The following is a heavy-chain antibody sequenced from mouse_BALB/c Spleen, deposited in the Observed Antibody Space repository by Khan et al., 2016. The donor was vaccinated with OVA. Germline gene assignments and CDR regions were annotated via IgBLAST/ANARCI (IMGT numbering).Heavy chain of an antibody. D-gene: IGHD2-13*01. Sequence: VQLQQSGAELARPGASVKLSCKASGYTFTSYWMPWVKQRPGQGLEWIGAIYPGDGDTRYTQKFKGKATLTADKSSSTAYLQLSSLASEDSAVYYCARAGDSPYFDDGGQGTTLTVAS. CDR3: ARAGDSPYFDD. V-gene: IGHV1-87*01. CDR1: GYTFTSYW. J-gene: IGHJ2*01. CDR2: IYPGDGDT.